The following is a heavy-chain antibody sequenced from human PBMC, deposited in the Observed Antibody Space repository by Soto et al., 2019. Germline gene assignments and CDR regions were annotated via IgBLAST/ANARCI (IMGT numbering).Heavy chain of an antibody. CDR1: GGSISNYY. D-gene: IGHD6-13*01. V-gene: IGHV4-59*01. J-gene: IGHJ5*02. Sequence: SETLSLTCTVSGGSISNYYWSWIRQPPGKGLEWIGYIYYGGSTNYNRSLKSRVSMSVDTSKNQFSLKLSSVTAADTAVYYCARAAHSSNSKNWFDPWGQGTLVTVSS. CDR2: IYYGGST. CDR3: ARAAHSSNSKNWFDP.